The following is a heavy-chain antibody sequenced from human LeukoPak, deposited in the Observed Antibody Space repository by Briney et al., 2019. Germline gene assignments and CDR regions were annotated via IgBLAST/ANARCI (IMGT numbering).Heavy chain of an antibody. CDR2: INHSGST. CDR3: ARGDGDCSSTSCYFDY. CDR1: GGSFSGYY. J-gene: IGHJ4*02. V-gene: IGHV4-34*01. D-gene: IGHD2-2*01. Sequence: SETLSLTCAGYGGSFSGYYWSWIRQPPGKGLEGIGEINHSGSTNYNPSLKSRVTISVDTSKNQFSLKLSSVTAADTAVYYCARGDGDCSSTSCYFDYWGQGTLVTVSS.